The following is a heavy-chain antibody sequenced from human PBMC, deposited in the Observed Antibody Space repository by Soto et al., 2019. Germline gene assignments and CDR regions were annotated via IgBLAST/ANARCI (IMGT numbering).Heavy chain of an antibody. V-gene: IGHV2-5*02. J-gene: IGHJ5*02. CDR2: IYWDDDK. Sequence: QITLKESGPTLVKPTQTLTLTCTFSGFSLTTRGVGVGWIRQPPGKALECLALIYWDDDKRYSPSLQSRLSITKDTSKHQVVLTMTNGDPVDTATYYCAHIPNYYQYDWFDPWGQGTLVSVSS. CDR3: AHIPNYYQYDWFDP. CDR1: GFSLTTRGVG. D-gene: IGHD3-16*01.